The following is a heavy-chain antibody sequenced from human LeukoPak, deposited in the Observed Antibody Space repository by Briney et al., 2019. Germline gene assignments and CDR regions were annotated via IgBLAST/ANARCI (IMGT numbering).Heavy chain of an antibody. CDR1: GFTSSDYY. CDR2: ISSSGSTI. CDR3: ARDGPHSGGDFHY. D-gene: IGHD2-21*01. V-gene: IGHV3-11*04. Sequence: KPGGSLRLSCAASGFTSSDYYMSWIRQAPGKGLEGVSYISSSGSTIHYADSVKGRFTISRDNAKNSLYLQMNSLRAEDTAVYYCARDGPHSGGDFHYWGQGTLVTVSS. J-gene: IGHJ4*02.